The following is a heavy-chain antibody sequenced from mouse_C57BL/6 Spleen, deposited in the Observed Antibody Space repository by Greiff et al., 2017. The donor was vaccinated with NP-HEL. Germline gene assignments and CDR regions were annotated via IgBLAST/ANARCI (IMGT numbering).Heavy chain of an antibody. J-gene: IGHJ4*01. CDR3: ARGSTTNAMDY. D-gene: IGHD2-14*01. CDR1: GFSLTSYG. CDR2: IWRGGGT. V-gene: IGHV2-6*02. Sequence: VQLQQSDPGLVAPSPSLSITCTVSGFSLTSYGVHWVRQPPGQGLEWLVVIWRGGGTTYYSALKSSLSIRKDNSKSQDFLKMNSLQTDDTARYYGARGSTTNAMDYWGQGTSVTVSS.